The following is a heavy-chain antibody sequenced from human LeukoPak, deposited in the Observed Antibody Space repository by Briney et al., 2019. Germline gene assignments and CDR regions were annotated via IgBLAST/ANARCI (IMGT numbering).Heavy chain of an antibody. CDR1: GGSFRGYY. CDR2: INRSGST. V-gene: IGHV4-34*01. J-gene: IGHJ3*02. Sequence: SETLSLTCDVYGGSFRGYYWSWIRQPPGKGLEWIGEINRSGSTNYNPSLKSRVTISVDTSKNQFSLKLSSVTAADTAVYYCAREFTMKAAFDIWGQGTMVTVSS. D-gene: IGHD3-22*01. CDR3: AREFTMKAAFDI.